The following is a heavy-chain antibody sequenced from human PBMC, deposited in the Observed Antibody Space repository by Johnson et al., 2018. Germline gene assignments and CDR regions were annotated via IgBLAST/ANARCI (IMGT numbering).Heavy chain of an antibody. CDR1: GFIFSSYG. D-gene: IGHD6-6*01. V-gene: IGHV3-33*01. CDR2: IWYDGSNK. Sequence: QVQLVQSGGGVVQPGRSLRLSCAASGFIFSSYGMHWVRQAPGKGLEWVAIIWYDGSNKYYADSVKGRFTISRDNSKNTLYLQMNSLRAEDTAVYYCARDPIDEYNFDYWGQGTLVTVSS. J-gene: IGHJ4*02. CDR3: ARDPIDEYNFDY.